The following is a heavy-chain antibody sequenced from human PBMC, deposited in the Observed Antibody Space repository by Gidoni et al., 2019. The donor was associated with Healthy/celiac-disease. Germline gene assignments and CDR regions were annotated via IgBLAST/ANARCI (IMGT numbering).Heavy chain of an antibody. CDR1: GFTFSSYA. J-gene: IGHJ3*02. Sequence: EVQLLESGGGLVQPGGSLRLSCAASGFTFSSYAMSWVRQAPGKGLEWVSAISGSGGSTYYADSVKGRFTISRDNSKNTLYLQMNSLRAEDTAVYYCAKAQSPGYYDSSGYYYGDAFDIWGQGTMVTVSS. D-gene: IGHD3-22*01. V-gene: IGHV3-23*01. CDR3: AKAQSPGYYDSSGYYYGDAFDI. CDR2: ISGSGGST.